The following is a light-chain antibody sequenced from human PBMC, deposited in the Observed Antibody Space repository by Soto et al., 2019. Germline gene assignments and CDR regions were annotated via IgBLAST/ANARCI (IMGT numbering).Light chain of an antibody. Sequence: DIQMTQSPSTLSASEGDRVTITCRSSQSISVWLAWYQQKPGKAPKLLIYKASNLQTGVPSRFSGSGSGTEFTLTISSLQPDDFATYYCQQYNGYSITFGQGTRLEIK. V-gene: IGKV1-5*03. CDR3: QQYNGYSIT. CDR2: KAS. CDR1: QSISVW. J-gene: IGKJ5*01.